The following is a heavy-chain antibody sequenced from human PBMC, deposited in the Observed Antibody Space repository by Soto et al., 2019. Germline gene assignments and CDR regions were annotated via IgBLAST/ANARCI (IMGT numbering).Heavy chain of an antibody. Sequence: QVQLQESGPGLVKPSQTLSLTCTVSGGSISSGGYYWSWIRHHPGKGLEWIGYIYYSGSTYYNPSLKSRVTISVDTSKNQFSLKLSSVTAADTAVYYCARNLPPYSSSWYGWFDPWGQGTLVTVSS. CDR2: IYYSGST. D-gene: IGHD6-13*01. CDR1: GGSISSGGYY. V-gene: IGHV4-31*03. CDR3: ARNLPPYSSSWYGWFDP. J-gene: IGHJ5*02.